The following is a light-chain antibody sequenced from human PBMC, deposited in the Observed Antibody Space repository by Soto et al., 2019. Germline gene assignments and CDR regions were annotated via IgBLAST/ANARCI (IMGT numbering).Light chain of an antibody. Sequence: QSVLTQPPSVSGTPGLRVNISCSGGISNIGKDTVNWYQQLPGTAPKLLMFNDDKRPSGVPDRVSGSRSGTSASLAISVLQSDEESVYVCSTWDDSLNGWVFGGGTKL. CDR1: ISNIGKDT. J-gene: IGLJ3*02. CDR3: STWDDSLNGWV. CDR2: NDD. V-gene: IGLV1-44*01.